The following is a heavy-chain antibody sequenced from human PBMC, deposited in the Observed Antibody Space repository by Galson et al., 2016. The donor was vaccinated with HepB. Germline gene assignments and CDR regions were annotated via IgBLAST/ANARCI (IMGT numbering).Heavy chain of an antibody. J-gene: IGHJ2*01. CDR1: RFTFINSW. Sequence: LRLSCAASRFTFINSWMSWVRQAPGKGLEWVANIKQDGSEKYYVDSVKGRFTISRGNAKNSLFLQMNGLRAEDTAVYYCARALSSSGWTYWYFDLCSRGTLVSVSS. CDR3: ARALSSSGWTYWYFDL. V-gene: IGHV3-7*03. D-gene: IGHD6-19*01. CDR2: IKQDGSEK.